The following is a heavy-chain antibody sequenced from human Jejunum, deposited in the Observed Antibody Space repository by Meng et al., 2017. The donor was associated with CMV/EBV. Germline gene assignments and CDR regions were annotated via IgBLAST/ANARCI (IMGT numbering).Heavy chain of an antibody. CDR3: AKGRRIVGLTGDAFDV. J-gene: IGHJ3*01. D-gene: IGHD1-26*01. Sequence: MRSVRHGPGNGLECVALIWWDGGSTYSADSVKGRFTISRDITKNSLYLQMNSLRTEDTALYYCAKGRRIVGLTGDAFDVWGQGTMVTVSS. CDR2: IWWDGGST. V-gene: IGHV3-43*01.